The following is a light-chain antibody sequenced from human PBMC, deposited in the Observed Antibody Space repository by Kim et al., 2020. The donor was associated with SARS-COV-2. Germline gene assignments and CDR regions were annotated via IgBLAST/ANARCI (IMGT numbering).Light chain of an antibody. V-gene: IGKV1-6*01. CDR1: QDVGND. J-gene: IGKJ1*01. CDR2: AAS. Sequence: AIQMTQSPTSLSASVGDRVTITCRSSQDVGNDLGWYQQKPGKAPKLLIYAASSLQSGVPSRFSGSGSGTDFTLTISSLQPEDFATYYCLQDYKYPWTFGQGTKVEIK. CDR3: LQDYKYPWT.